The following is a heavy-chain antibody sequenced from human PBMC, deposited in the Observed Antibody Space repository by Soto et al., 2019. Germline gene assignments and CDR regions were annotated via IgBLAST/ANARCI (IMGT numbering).Heavy chain of an antibody. J-gene: IGHJ4*02. Sequence: GGSLRLCCAASGFTFSSSWMSWVRQAPGKGLEWVANIKPDESERHYVDSVKGRFTISRDNAKNSLFLQMNSLRAEDTAVYFCGRVTFKGYDTNDYWGQGTLVTVSS. CDR1: GFTFSSSW. V-gene: IGHV3-7*01. CDR3: GRVTFKGYDTNDY. D-gene: IGHD5-12*01. CDR2: IKPDESER.